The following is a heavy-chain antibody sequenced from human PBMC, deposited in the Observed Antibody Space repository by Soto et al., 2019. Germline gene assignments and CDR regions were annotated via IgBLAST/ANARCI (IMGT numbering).Heavy chain of an antibody. Sequence: ASVKVSCKASGGTFSSYAISWVRQAPGQGLEWMGWIIPNNGTTNYAQKLQGRVTMTTDTSTSTAYMELRSLRSDDTAVYYCAREYYDYLWGSYRYTSNNCFDPWGQGTLVPVSS. J-gene: IGHJ5*02. D-gene: IGHD3-16*02. CDR1: GGTFSSYA. CDR2: IIPNNGTT. V-gene: IGHV1-18*01. CDR3: AREYYDYLWGSYRYTSNNCFDP.